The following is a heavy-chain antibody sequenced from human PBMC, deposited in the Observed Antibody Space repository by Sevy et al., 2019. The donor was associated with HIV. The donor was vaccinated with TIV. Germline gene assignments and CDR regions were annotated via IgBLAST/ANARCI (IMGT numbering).Heavy chain of an antibody. D-gene: IGHD3-22*01. CDR1: GFTFSSYW. Sequence: GGSLRLSCAASGFTFSSYWMSWVRQAPGKGLEWVANIKQDGSEKYYVDSVKGRFTISRVNAKNSLYLQMNSLRAEDTAVYYCARGEYSYYDSSGYYPFDYWGQGTLVTVSS. J-gene: IGHJ4*02. V-gene: IGHV3-7*01. CDR3: ARGEYSYYDSSGYYPFDY. CDR2: IKQDGSEK.